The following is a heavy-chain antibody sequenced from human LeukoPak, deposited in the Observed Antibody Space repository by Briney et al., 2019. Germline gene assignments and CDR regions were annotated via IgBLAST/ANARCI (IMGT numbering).Heavy chain of an antibody. CDR2: ISSSSSYI. CDR3: AKGGYYDIFTGYGY. D-gene: IGHD3-9*01. V-gene: IGHV3-21*01. J-gene: IGHJ4*02. CDR1: GFTFSSYS. Sequence: GGSLRLSCAASGFTFSSYSMNWVRQAPGKGLEWVSSISSSSSYIYYADSVKGRFTISRDNSKNTLYLQMNSLRAEDTAVYYCAKGGYYDIFTGYGYWGQGTLVTVSS.